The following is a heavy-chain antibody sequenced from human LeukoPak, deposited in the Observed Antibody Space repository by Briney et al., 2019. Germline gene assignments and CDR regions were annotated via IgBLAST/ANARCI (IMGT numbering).Heavy chain of an antibody. Sequence: GASVKVSCEASGYTFTSYDINWVRQATGQGREWMGWMNPNSGNTGYAQKFQGRVTMTRNTSISTAYMELSSLRSEDTAVYYCARVHSQWLVLNYWGQGTLVTVSS. CDR1: GYTFTSYD. CDR3: ARVHSQWLVLNY. J-gene: IGHJ4*02. V-gene: IGHV1-8*01. D-gene: IGHD6-19*01. CDR2: MNPNSGNT.